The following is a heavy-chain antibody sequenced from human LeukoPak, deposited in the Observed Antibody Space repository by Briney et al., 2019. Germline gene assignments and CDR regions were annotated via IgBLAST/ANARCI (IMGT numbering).Heavy chain of an antibody. D-gene: IGHD4-11*01. CDR3: ARDRNLWPFDY. Sequence: GASVKVSCKASGYTFTSYYMHWVRQAPEHGLKWMGIINPSGGSTSYAQKFQGRVTMTRDMSTSTVYMELSSLRSEDTAVYYCARDRNLWPFDYWGQGTLVTVSS. J-gene: IGHJ4*02. V-gene: IGHV1-46*01. CDR1: GYTFTSYY. CDR2: INPSGGST.